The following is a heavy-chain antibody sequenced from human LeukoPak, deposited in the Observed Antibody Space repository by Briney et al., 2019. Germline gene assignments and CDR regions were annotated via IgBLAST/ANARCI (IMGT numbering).Heavy chain of an antibody. CDR2: INSDGSST. D-gene: IGHD3-3*01. V-gene: IGHV3-74*01. CDR1: GFTFSRYW. J-gene: IGHJ4*02. CDR3: VAATDDFWSGHSLDY. Sequence: RGSLRLSRAASGFTFSRYWMHWVRQVSGKGLVWVSRINSDGSSTSYADSVKGRFTISRDNAKNTLYLQMNSLRAEDTAVYYCVAATDDFWSGHSLDYWGQGTLVTVSS.